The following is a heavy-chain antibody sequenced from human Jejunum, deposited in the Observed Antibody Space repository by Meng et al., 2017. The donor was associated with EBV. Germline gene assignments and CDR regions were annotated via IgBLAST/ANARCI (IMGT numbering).Heavy chain of an antibody. J-gene: IGHJ5*02. D-gene: IGHD3-10*01. CDR3: ARLGGYASGTYYPIDP. CDR1: GGSFSDYY. V-gene: IGHV4-34*01. Sequence: QWGVGLLKPSEPLFLTCSVYGGSFSDYYWTWIRQPPGKGLEWIGEINHGGGAIYNPSLKSRVTISVDTSKNQFSLKLSSVTAADTAVYYCARLGGYASGTYYPIDPWGQGTLVTVSS. CDR2: INHGGGA.